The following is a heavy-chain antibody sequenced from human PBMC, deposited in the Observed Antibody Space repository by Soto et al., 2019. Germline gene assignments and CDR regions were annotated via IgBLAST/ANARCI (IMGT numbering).Heavy chain of an antibody. Sequence: QVQLVQSGAEVKKPGSSVKFSCKASGGTFSSYAISWVRQAPGQGLEWMGGIIPIFGTANYAQKFQGRVTITADESTSTAYGELSSMRADDAAVYYRARDSIAVDGTIDYGGQGTLVTVSS. V-gene: IGHV1-69*01. CDR2: IIPIFGTA. J-gene: IGHJ4*02. D-gene: IGHD6-19*01. CDR1: GGTFSSYA. CDR3: ARDSIAVDGTIDY.